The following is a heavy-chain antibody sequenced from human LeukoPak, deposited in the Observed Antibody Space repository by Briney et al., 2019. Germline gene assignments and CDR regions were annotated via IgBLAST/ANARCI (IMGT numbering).Heavy chain of an antibody. J-gene: IGHJ6*02. CDR1: GFTFSAYG. D-gene: IGHD1-26*01. Sequence: PGGSLRLSCAASGFTFSAYGLHWVRQAPGKGLEWVALISYDGSNTYYADSVKGRFTISRDNSKNTLYLQMNSLRAEDTAMYYCAKARISGSYSGMDVWGQGTTVTVSS. V-gene: IGHV3-30*18. CDR2: ISYDGSNT. CDR3: AKARISGSYSGMDV.